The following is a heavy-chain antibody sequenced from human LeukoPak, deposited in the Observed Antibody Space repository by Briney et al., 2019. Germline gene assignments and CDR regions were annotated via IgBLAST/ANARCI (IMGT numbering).Heavy chain of an antibody. CDR2: VYTSGTT. V-gene: IGHV4-61*02. CDR1: GGSISSGGYY. J-gene: IGHJ4*02. D-gene: IGHD6-13*01. Sequence: SETLSLTCTVSGGSISSGGYYWSWIRQPPGKGLESIGRVYTSGTTNYNPSLKSRVTISVDTSKNQFSVKLTSVTAADTAVYYCARHNSRWPTDYWGQGILVTVSS. CDR3: ARHNSRWPTDY.